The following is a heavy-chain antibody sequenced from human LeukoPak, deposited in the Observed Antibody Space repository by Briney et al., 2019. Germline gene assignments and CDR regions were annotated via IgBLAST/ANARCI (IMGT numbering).Heavy chain of an antibody. D-gene: IGHD6-19*01. Sequence: SETLSLTCTVSGGSISSYYWSWIRQPPGKGLEWIGYIYYSGSTNYNPSLKGRVTISVDTSKNQFSLKLSSVTAADTAVYYCARGQAGRDAFDIWGQGTMVTVSS. CDR2: IYYSGST. CDR1: GGSISSYY. V-gene: IGHV4-59*01. CDR3: ARGQAGRDAFDI. J-gene: IGHJ3*02.